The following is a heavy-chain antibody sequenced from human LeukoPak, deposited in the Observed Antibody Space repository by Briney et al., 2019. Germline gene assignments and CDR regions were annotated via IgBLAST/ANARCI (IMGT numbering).Heavy chain of an antibody. V-gene: IGHV3-33*01. CDR2: IWYDGVNK. CDR3: ARGTAVFAGTPSFGY. J-gene: IGHJ4*02. CDR1: GFIFSTFG. Sequence: GGSLRLSCAASGFIFSTFGMHWVRQAPGKGLEWVAVIWYDGVNKYYADSVRGRFTISRDNSKNTLHLQTNSLRAEDTAVYYCARGTAVFAGTPSFGYWGQGTLVTVSS. D-gene: IGHD2-15*01.